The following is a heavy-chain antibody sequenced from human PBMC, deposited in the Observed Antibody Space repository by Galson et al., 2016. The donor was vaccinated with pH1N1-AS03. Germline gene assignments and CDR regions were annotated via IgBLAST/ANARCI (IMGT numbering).Heavy chain of an antibody. CDR1: EFTFSSYG. D-gene: IGHD6-19*01. Sequence: SLRLSCAASEFTFSSYGMHWVRQAPGKGLEWVAVIWYDGSNKYYADSVKGRFTISRDNSKNTLYLQMNSLRAEDTAVYYCAKPIGHSSGWYFDYWGQGTLVTVSS. CDR2: IWYDGSNK. J-gene: IGHJ4*02. CDR3: AKPIGHSSGWYFDY. V-gene: IGHV3-33*06.